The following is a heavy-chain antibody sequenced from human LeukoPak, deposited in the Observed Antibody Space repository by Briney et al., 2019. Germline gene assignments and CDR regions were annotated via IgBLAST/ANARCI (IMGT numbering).Heavy chain of an antibody. CDR1: GFTFSSYE. D-gene: IGHD1-1*01. CDR2: ISSSGSAI. CDR3: ARVQTGTTNWFDP. J-gene: IGHJ5*02. V-gene: IGHV3-48*03. Sequence: GGSLRLSCAASGFTFSSYEMTWVRQAPGKGLEWISYISSSGSAIYYADSVKGRFTISRDNAKNSLYLQMNSLRAEDTAVYYCARVQTGTTNWFDPWGLGTLVTVSS.